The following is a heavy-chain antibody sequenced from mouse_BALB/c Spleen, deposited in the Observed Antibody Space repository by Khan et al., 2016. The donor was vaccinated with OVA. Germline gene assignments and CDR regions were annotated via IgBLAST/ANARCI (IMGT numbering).Heavy chain of an antibody. D-gene: IGHD1-1*01. CDR1: GYTFTSYW. V-gene: IGHV1-69*02. CDR3: ARSDYYGSSTWIAY. CDR2: IDPSDTYT. Sequence: QVQLQQPGAELVKPGASVKLSCKASGYTFTSYWMHWMKQRPGQGLEWIGEIDPSDTYTNYNQNFKGKATLTVDKSSSTAYMQLSSLTSEDSAVYYCARSDYYGSSTWIAYWGQGTLVTVSA. J-gene: IGHJ3*01.